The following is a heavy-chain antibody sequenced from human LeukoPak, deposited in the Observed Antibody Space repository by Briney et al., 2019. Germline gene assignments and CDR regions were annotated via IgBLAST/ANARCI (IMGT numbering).Heavy chain of an antibody. CDR3: ATTHHYYDSSGFYYSSDAFDI. CDR2: IGSTSGYT. V-gene: IGHV3-21*01. J-gene: IGHJ3*02. D-gene: IGHD3-22*01. Sequence: PGGSLRLSCAASGFTFSSCTMNWVRQAPGKGLEWVSSIGSTSGYTYYADSVKGRFTNSRDNAKRSLELHMSSLRVEDTAVYYCATTHHYYDSSGFYYSSDAFDIWGQGTMVTVSS. CDR1: GFTFSSCT.